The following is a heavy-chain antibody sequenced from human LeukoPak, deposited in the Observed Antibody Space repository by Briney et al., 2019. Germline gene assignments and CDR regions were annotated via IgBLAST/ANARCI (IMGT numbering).Heavy chain of an antibody. CDR2: VFYTGST. Sequence: SETLSLTCTVSGDSISNSYWSWIRQPPGKGLEWIGYVFYTGSTYYNPSLKGRVTISVDTSNNQFSLRLSSVTAADTAVYYCASQVAGIPGEIDYWGQGTLVTVSS. CDR1: GDSISNSY. V-gene: IGHV4-59*01. CDR3: ASQVAGIPGEIDY. J-gene: IGHJ4*02. D-gene: IGHD2-15*01.